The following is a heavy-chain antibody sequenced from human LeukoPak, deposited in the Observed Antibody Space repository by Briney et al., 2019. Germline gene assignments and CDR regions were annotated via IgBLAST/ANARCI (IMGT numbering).Heavy chain of an antibody. V-gene: IGHV4-4*07. CDR1: GGSISSYY. CDR2: IYTSGST. CDR3: AREPDYGDYPSSWFDP. J-gene: IGHJ5*02. D-gene: IGHD4-17*01. Sequence: SETLSLTCTVSGGSISSYYWSWIRQPAGKGLEWIGRIYTSGSTNYNPSIKSRVTMSVDTSKNQFSLKLSSVTAADTAVYYCAREPDYGDYPSSWFDPWGQGTLVTVSS.